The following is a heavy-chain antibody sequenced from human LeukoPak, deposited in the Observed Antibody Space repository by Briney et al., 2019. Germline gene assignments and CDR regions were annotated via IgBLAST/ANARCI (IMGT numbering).Heavy chain of an antibody. V-gene: IGHV3-48*03. Sequence: GGSLRLSCAASGFTFSSYEMNWVRQAPGKGLEWVSYISGSGSTIYYADSVKGRFTISRDNAKNSLYLQMNSLRAEDTAVYYCASGLWFGELYDYWGQGTLVTVSS. D-gene: IGHD3-10*01. CDR1: GFTFSSYE. CDR3: ASGLWFGELYDY. CDR2: ISGSGSTI. J-gene: IGHJ4*02.